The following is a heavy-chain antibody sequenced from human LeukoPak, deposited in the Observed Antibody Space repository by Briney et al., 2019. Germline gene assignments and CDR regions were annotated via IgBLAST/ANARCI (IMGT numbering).Heavy chain of an antibody. CDR3: AKRGVVIRVFLVGFHKEAYYFES. Sequence: PGGSLRLSCAVSGITLSNYGMIWVRQAPGKGLGWVAGISDSGGSTKYADSVKGRFTISRDNPKNTLFLQMNSLRADDTAVYFCAKRGVVIRVFLVGFHKEAYYFESWGQGALVTVSS. CDR1: GITLSNYG. V-gene: IGHV3-23*01. J-gene: IGHJ4*02. D-gene: IGHD3/OR15-3a*01. CDR2: ISDSGGST.